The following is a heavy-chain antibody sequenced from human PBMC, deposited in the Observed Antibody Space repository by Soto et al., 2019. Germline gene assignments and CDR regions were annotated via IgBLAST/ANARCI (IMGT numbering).Heavy chain of an antibody. CDR2: IYHSGST. J-gene: IGHJ3*02. CDR1: GGSISSGGYS. CDR3: AREKYYYDSSGYQPLGAFDI. D-gene: IGHD3-22*01. Sequence: QLQLQESGSGLVKPSQTLSLTCAVSGGSISSGGYSWSWIRQPPGKGLEWIGYIYHSGSTYYNPSIKRVVTISVDRSKNQFSLKLSSVTAADTAVYYCAREKYYYDSSGYQPLGAFDIWGQGTMVTVSS. V-gene: IGHV4-30-2*01.